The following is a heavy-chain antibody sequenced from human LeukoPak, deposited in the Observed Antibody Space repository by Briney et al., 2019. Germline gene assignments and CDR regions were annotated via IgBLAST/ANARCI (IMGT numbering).Heavy chain of an antibody. CDR2: ISAYNGNT. CDR3: SRDSRRYSGYVLYYYYGMDV. D-gene: IGHD5-12*01. J-gene: IGHJ6*02. V-gene: IGHV1-18*01. CDR1: GYTLTSYG. Sequence: ASVKVSCKASGYTLTSYGISWVRQAPGQGLEWMGWISAYNGNTNYAQKLQGRVTMTTDTSTSTAYMELSSLRSEHTAVYYCSRDSRRYSGYVLYYYYGMDVWGQGTTVTVSS.